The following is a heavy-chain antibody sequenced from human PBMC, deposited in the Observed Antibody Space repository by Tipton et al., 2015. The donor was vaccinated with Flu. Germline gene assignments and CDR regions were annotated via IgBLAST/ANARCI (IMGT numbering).Heavy chain of an antibody. D-gene: IGHD5-12*01. CDR1: GGSFSGYY. CDR3: ARGESPLVATIVVGGYYYGMDV. Sequence: LRLSCAVYGGSFSGYYWSWIRQPPGKGLEWIGEINHSGSTNYNPSLKSRVTISVDTSKNQFSLKLSSVTAADTAVYYCARGESPLVATIVVGGYYYGMDVWGQGTTVTVSS. V-gene: IGHV4-34*01. J-gene: IGHJ6*02. CDR2: INHSGST.